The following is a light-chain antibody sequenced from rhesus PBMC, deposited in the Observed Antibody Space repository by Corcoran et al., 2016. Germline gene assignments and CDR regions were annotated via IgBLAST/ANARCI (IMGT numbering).Light chain of an antibody. J-gene: IGLJ1*01. Sequence: QAALTQPPSVSGSPGQSVTISCTGTSSDIGGYNYVSWYQQHPDKAPKLMIYDVRKRPSGVSDRFSGSKSGNTASLTSSGLQAEDEADYYCSSYAGSNTSIFGAGTRLTVL. CDR2: DVR. CDR3: SSYAGSNTSI. CDR1: SSDIGGYNY. V-gene: IGLV2-23*01.